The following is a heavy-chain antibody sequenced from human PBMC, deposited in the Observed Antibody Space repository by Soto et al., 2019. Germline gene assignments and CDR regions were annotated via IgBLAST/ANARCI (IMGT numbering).Heavy chain of an antibody. CDR1: GYSISSGYY. Sequence: SETLSLTCAVSGYSISSGYYWGWIRQPPGKGPEWIGSLNHSGITYYNPSPSLKSRVTISVDTSKKHFSLTLSSVTAADTAVYYCARSIAVAGTGWFDPWGQGTLVTVSS. V-gene: IGHV4-38-2*01. D-gene: IGHD6-19*01. CDR2: LNHSGIT. CDR3: ARSIAVAGTGWFDP. J-gene: IGHJ5*02.